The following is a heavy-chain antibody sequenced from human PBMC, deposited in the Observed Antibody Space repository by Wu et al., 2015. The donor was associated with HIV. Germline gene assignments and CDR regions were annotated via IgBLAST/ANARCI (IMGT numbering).Heavy chain of an antibody. CDR1: GGNFRSYA. V-gene: IGHV1-69*12. CDR2: IVPIFGSP. J-gene: IGHJ1*01. D-gene: IGHD1-14*01. CDR3: XSDPPIDGYKNSGLHN. Sequence: QVQLVQSGAEVKKPGSSVRVSCKASGGNFRSYAMTWVRQAPGQGLEWMGGIVPIFGSPKYAQKIPGQSHDKTADDSTEHSLQMDLKAALTSLTHGHLNYCXSDPPIDGYKNSGLHNWGQGTLITVS.